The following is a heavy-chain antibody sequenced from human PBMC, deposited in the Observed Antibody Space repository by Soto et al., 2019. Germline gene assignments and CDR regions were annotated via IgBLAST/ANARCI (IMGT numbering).Heavy chain of an antibody. Sequence: PSETLSLTCAVYGGSFSGYYWTWIRQPPGTGLEWIGYINYSGSTNYNPSLKSRVTISVDTSKNQFSLKLSSVTAADTALYSCARTPWDGYTVYYFDYWGQGTLVTVSS. D-gene: IGHD5-18*01. CDR2: INYSGST. CDR1: GGSFSGYY. CDR3: ARTPWDGYTVYYFDY. V-gene: IGHV4-34*01. J-gene: IGHJ4*02.